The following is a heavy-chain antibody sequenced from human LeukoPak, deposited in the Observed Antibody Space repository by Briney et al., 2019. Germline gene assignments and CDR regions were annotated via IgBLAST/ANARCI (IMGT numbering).Heavy chain of an antibody. Sequence: GGSLRLSCAASGFTFSSYEMNWVRQAPGKGLEWVSYISSSSSAIYYADSVKGRFTISRDNAKNSLCLQLNSLRAEDTAVYYCARSLVVGATYPYHWGQGTLVTVSS. V-gene: IGHV3-48*01. CDR3: ARSLVVGATYPYH. J-gene: IGHJ5*02. CDR1: GFTFSSYE. CDR2: ISSSSSAI. D-gene: IGHD1-26*01.